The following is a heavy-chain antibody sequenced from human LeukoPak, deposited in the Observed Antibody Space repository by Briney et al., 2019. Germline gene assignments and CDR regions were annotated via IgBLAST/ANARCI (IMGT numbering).Heavy chain of an antibody. D-gene: IGHD6-19*01. Sequence: PGGSLRLSCSASGFTFSSCTMHWVRQAPGKGLEFVSAISRSGGNTYYADSVKGRFTISRDNSKNTLHLQMSSLRDEDTAVYYCARYSSGWPIDYWGQGTLVTVSS. CDR2: ISRSGGNT. CDR3: ARYSSGWPIDY. V-gene: IGHV3-64D*06. CDR1: GFTFSSCT. J-gene: IGHJ4*02.